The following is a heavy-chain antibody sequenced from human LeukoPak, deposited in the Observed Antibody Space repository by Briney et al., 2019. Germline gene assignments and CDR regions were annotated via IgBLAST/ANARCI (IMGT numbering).Heavy chain of an antibody. CDR1: GYTFTSYG. J-gene: IGHJ4*02. Sequence: ASVKVSCKASGYTFTSYGISWVRQAPGHGLEWMGWISAYNGNTSYAQKLQGRVTMTTDTSTSTAYMELRSLRSDDTAVYYCARAYYYDSSGYPRELSYWGQGTLVTVSS. CDR2: ISAYNGNT. V-gene: IGHV1-18*01. D-gene: IGHD3-22*01. CDR3: ARAYYYDSSGYPRELSY.